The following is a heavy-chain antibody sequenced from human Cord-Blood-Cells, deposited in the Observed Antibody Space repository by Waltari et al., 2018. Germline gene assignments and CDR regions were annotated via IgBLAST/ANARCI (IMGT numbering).Heavy chain of an antibody. D-gene: IGHD3-16*01. J-gene: IGHJ4*02. CDR3: ARGLGY. CDR1: SGSFSCYY. Sequence: QVQLPQWGAGLLKPTGTLSLTCAVYSGSFSCYYRSWIRQPPGNGMEWIGEINHSESTNYNPSLKSRVTISVDTSKNQFSLKLSSVTAADTAVYYCARGLGYWGQGTLVTVSS. V-gene: IGHV4-34*01. CDR2: INHSEST.